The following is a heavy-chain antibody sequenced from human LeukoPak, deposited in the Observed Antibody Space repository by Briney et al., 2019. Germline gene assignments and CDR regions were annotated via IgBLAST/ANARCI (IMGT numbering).Heavy chain of an antibody. CDR2: ISSSSSYI. Sequence: PGGSLRLSCAATGFTFSSYEMNWVRQAPGKGLEWVSSISSSSSYIYYADSVKGRVTISRDNSKNTLYLQVNSLRVEGTAVYYCARGSLVHYYGSGSYRIRAGFDYWGQGTLVTVSS. D-gene: IGHD3-10*01. V-gene: IGHV3-21*04. J-gene: IGHJ4*02. CDR3: ARGSLVHYYGSGSYRIRAGFDY. CDR1: GFTFSSYE.